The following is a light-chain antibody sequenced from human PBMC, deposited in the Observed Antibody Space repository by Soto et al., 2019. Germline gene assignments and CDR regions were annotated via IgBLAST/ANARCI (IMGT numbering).Light chain of an antibody. CDR1: SSNIGSNA. V-gene: IGLV1-44*01. CDR3: AAWDDGLNGYV. J-gene: IGLJ1*01. CDR2: SDY. Sequence: QSALTQPPSASGTPGLRVSISCSGGSSNIGSNAVSWHQQVPGTAPKLLIYSDYQRPSDVPDRFSASKSGTSASLAISGLQSEDEADYYCAAWDDGLNGYVFGTATKLTVL.